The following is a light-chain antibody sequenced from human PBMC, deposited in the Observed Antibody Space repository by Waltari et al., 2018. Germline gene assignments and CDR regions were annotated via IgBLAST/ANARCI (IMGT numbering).Light chain of an antibody. CDR2: GAS. V-gene: IGKV3-20*01. Sequence: EIVLTQSPGTLSLSPWERATLSCRASQSVSSSYLAWYQQKPGQAPRLLIDGASSRATGIPDRFRGSGSGTDFTLTISRLEPEDFAVYYCQQYGSSPLITFGPGTKVDIK. J-gene: IGKJ3*01. CDR1: QSVSSSY. CDR3: QQYGSSPLIT.